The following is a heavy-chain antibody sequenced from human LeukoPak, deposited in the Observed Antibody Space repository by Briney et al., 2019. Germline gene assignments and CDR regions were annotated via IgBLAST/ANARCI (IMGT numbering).Heavy chain of an antibody. V-gene: IGHV1-2*02. J-gene: IGHJ4*02. CDR2: INPNSGGT. D-gene: IGHD3-10*01. CDR3: ARDVVQGSGTPGPIDY. CDR1: GYTFTSYY. Sequence: ASVKVSCKASGYTFTSYYMHWVRQAPGQGLEWMGWINPNSGGTNFAQNFQGRVTMTRDTSISTAYMELSRLRYDDTAVYYCARDVVQGSGTPGPIDYWGQGTLVTVSS.